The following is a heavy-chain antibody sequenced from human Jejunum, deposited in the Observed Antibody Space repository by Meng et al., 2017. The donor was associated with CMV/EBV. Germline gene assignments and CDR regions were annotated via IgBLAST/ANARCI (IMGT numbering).Heavy chain of an antibody. CDR3: AGGLGGTIDY. CDR2: IIPVFDKT. Sequence: SCKAAGSTFRNSATRWVRQAPGQGLEWLGNIIPVFDKTNYAQKFQGRVTITADRSTNTAYMELSSLRSDDTAVYYCAGGLGGTIDYWGQGTLVTVSS. CDR1: GSTFRNSA. V-gene: IGHV1-69*04. J-gene: IGHJ4*02. D-gene: IGHD1-26*01.